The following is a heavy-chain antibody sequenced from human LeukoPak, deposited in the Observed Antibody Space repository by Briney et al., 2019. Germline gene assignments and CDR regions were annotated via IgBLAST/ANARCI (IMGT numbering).Heavy chain of an antibody. CDR2: INPNTGDT. Sequence: GASVNVSSKASGYTFTAYYVHWVRQAPGQGLEWIGWINPNTGDTNYAPKFQGRVTMIKDTSTHSAYMELNNLTSDDTAVYYCGRGNKSFDPWGQGTLVTVSS. V-gene: IGHV1-2*02. CDR1: GYTFTAYY. J-gene: IGHJ5*02. CDR3: GRGNKSFDP.